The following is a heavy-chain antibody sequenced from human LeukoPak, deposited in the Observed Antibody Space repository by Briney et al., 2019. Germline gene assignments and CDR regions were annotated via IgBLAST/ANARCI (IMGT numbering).Heavy chain of an antibody. CDR1: GGSISSSNW. CDR3: ARRSLGGYCDILTAFDY. Sequence: SGTLSLTCAVSGGSISSSNWWSWVRQPPGKGLEWIGEIYHSGSTNYNPSLKSRVTISVDKSKNQFSLKLSSVTAADTAVYYCARRSLGGYCDILTAFDYWGQGTLVTVSS. D-gene: IGHD3-9*01. V-gene: IGHV4-4*02. CDR2: IYHSGST. J-gene: IGHJ4*02.